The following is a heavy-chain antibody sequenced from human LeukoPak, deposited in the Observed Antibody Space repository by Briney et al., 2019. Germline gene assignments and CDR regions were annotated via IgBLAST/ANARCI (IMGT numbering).Heavy chain of an antibody. CDR2: IYYSGST. CDR1: GGSISSSNYY. V-gene: IGHV4-39*01. D-gene: IGHD1-26*01. J-gene: IGHJ5*02. CDR3: ARPGRLSPPFWP. Sequence: SETLSLTCTVSGGSISSSNYYWGWIRQPPGKGLEWIGSIYYSGSTYYNPSLKSRVTISVDTSKNQFSLKLNSVTAADTAVYYRARPGRLSPPFWPWGQGTLVTVSS.